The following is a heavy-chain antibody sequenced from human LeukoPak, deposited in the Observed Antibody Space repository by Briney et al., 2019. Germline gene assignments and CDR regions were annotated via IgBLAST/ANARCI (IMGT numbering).Heavy chain of an antibody. J-gene: IGHJ6*03. CDR3: AREQPGAWGYYYMDV. V-gene: IGHV4-61*01. D-gene: IGHD7-27*01. Sequence: PSETLSLTRTVSGGSTTSPIYYWSWIRQPPGKGLEWIGYIYYSGSTNYNPSLKSRVTISVDTSKNQFSLKLSSVTAADTAVYYCAREQPGAWGYYYMDVWGKGTTVTVSS. CDR2: IYYSGST. CDR1: GGSTTSPIYY.